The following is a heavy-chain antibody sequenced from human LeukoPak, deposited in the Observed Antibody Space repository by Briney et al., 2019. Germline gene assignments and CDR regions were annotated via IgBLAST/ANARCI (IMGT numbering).Heavy chain of an antibody. Sequence: PSETLSLTCTVSGGSISNSNYYWGWIRQPPGKGLEWIGSIYYSGNTYYKPSLKSRVTISVDTSKNQFSLKLSSVTAADTAVYYCTRRRGLKPPDYGGQGTLVTVSS. D-gene: IGHD3-10*01. CDR2: IYYSGNT. CDR1: GGSISNSNYY. J-gene: IGHJ4*02. V-gene: IGHV4-39*01. CDR3: TRRRGLKPPDY.